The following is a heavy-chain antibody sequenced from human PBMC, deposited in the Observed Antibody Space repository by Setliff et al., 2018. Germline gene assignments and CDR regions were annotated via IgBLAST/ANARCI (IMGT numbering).Heavy chain of an antibody. CDR3: AKNWATAQHYYYGMDF. J-gene: IGHJ6*02. D-gene: IGHD2-21*02. CDR2: IWNDGSTK. V-gene: IGHV3-33*06. CDR1: GFTFSNYG. Sequence: GGSLRLSCVASGFTFSNYGMHWVRQAPGKGLEWVALIWNDGSTKFHGDSVKGRFTISRDNSENTLYLQMSSLRAEDSAIYYCAKNWATAQHYYYGMDFWGQGTTVTVSS.